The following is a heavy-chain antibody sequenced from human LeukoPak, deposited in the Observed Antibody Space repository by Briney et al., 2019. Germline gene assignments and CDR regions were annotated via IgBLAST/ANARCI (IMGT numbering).Heavy chain of an antibody. CDR1: GFTFSSYA. J-gene: IGHJ6*03. CDR2: ISGSGGST. V-gene: IGHV3-23*01. D-gene: IGHD4-17*01. CDR3: AAKTRPSAVTSYHYVDV. Sequence: PGGSLRLSCAASGFTFSSYAMSWVRQAPGKGLEWVSAISGSGGSTYYADSVKGRFTISRDNSKNTLYLQMNSLRAEDTAVYYCAAKTRPSAVTSYHYVDVWGKGTTATVSS.